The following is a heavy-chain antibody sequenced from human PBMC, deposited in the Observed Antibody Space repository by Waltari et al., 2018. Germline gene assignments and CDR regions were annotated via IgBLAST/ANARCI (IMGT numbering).Heavy chain of an antibody. Sequence: TANYAQKFQGRVTITTDESTSTAYMELSSLRSEDTAVYYCARAGTGVEGTYFDYWGQGTLVTVSS. CDR2: TA. D-gene: IGHD6-13*01. J-gene: IGHJ4*02. CDR3: ARAGTGVEGTYFDY. V-gene: IGHV1-69*05.